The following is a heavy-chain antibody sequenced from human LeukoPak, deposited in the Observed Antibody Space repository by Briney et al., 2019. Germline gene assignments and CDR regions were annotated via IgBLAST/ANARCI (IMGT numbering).Heavy chain of an antibody. Sequence: SETLSLTCTVSGGSISSYYWSWIRQPAGKGLEWIVRIYTSGSTNYNPSLKSPVTMSVGTSKNQFSLKLSSVTAADTAVYYCAREHGATHYFDYWGQGTLVTVSS. D-gene: IGHD1-26*01. J-gene: IGHJ4*02. CDR1: GGSISSYY. CDR2: IYTSGST. V-gene: IGHV4-4*07. CDR3: AREHGATHYFDY.